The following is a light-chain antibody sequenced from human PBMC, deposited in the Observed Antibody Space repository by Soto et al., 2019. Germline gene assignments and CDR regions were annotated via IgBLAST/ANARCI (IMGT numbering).Light chain of an antibody. CDR2: SNN. Sequence: QSVLTQPPSASGTPGQRVTISCSGSSSNIGSNTVNWYQQLPGTAPKLLIYSNNQRPSGVPDRFSGSKSGTSASLAISGLQSEDEADYYWAAWDDSLNGVVFGGGTKL. V-gene: IGLV1-44*01. J-gene: IGLJ2*01. CDR1: SSNIGSNT. CDR3: AAWDDSLNGVV.